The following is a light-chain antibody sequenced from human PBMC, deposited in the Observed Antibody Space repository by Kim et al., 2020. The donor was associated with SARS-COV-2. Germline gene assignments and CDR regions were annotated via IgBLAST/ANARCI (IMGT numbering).Light chain of an antibody. Sequence: GQSITLSVTGTSSDVGGYNYVSWYQQHPGKAPKLMIYDVLNRPSGVSNRFSGSKSGNTASLTISGLQAEDEADYYCSSYTSSSTYVFGTGTKVTVL. J-gene: IGLJ1*01. CDR1: SSDVGGYNY. CDR3: SSYTSSSTYV. V-gene: IGLV2-14*03. CDR2: DVL.